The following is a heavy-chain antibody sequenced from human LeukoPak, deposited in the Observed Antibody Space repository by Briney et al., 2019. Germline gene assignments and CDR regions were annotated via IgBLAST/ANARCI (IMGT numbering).Heavy chain of an antibody. CDR3: ARPGYSSGWYQTAFDY. V-gene: IGHV1-18*01. J-gene: IGHJ4*02. Sequence: ASVKVSCKASGYTFTSYGISWVRQAPGQGLEWMGWISAYNGNTNYAQKLQGGVTMTTDTSTSTAYMELRSLRSDDTAVYYCARPGYSSGWYQTAFDYWGQGTLVTVSS. D-gene: IGHD6-19*01. CDR1: GYTFTSYG. CDR2: ISAYNGNT.